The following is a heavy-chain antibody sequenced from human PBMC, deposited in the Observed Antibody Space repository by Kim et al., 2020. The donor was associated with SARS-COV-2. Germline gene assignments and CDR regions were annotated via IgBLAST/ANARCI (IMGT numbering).Heavy chain of an antibody. CDR1: GYTFTSYA. D-gene: IGHD3-3*01. CDR2: INAGNGNT. J-gene: IGHJ6*02. CDR3: ARGGTVTIFGVVSYYYYGMDV. V-gene: IGHV1-3*01. Sequence: ASVKVSCKASGYTFTSYAMHWVRQAPGQRLEWMGWINAGNGNTKYSQKFQGRVTITRDTPASTAYMELSSLRSEDTAVYYCARGGTVTIFGVVSYYYYGMDVWGQGTTVTVSS.